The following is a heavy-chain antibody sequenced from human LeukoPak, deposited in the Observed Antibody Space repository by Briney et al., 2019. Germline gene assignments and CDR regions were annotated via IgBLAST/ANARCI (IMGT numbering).Heavy chain of an antibody. CDR1: GFTFSSYA. Sequence: GGSLRLSCSASGFTFSSYAMHWVRQAPGKGLEYVSAISSNGGSTYYADSVKGRSTISRDSSKNTLYLQMSSLRAEDAAVYYCVKSHAPFDPTIDYWGQGTLVTVSS. D-gene: IGHD3-10*01. V-gene: IGHV3-64D*06. CDR2: ISSNGGST. J-gene: IGHJ4*02. CDR3: VKSHAPFDPTIDY.